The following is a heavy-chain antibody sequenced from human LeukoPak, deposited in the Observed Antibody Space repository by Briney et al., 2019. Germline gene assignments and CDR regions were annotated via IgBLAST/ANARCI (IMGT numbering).Heavy chain of an antibody. Sequence: SGGSLRLSCAASGFTFSSYSMNWVRQAPGKGLEWVSYISSSSSTIYYADSVKGRFTISRDNAKNSLYLQMNSLRAEDTAVYYCARVHYDFWSGYYKNYYYYMDVWGKGTTVTVSS. J-gene: IGHJ6*03. CDR2: ISSSSSTI. CDR1: GFTFSSYS. D-gene: IGHD3-3*01. CDR3: ARVHYDFWSGYYKNYYYYMDV. V-gene: IGHV3-48*01.